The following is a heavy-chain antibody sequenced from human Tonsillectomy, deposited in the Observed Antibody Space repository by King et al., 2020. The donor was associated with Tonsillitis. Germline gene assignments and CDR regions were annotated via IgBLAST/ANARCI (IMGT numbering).Heavy chain of an antibody. J-gene: IGHJ6*02. Sequence: VQLVESGGGVVQPGRSLRLSCAASGFTFSSYGMHWVRQAPGKGLEWVAVISYDGTKKYYADSVKGRFTISRDNSKNTLYLQMNSLRAEDTAVYYCAKDRGSDCGLDFWGQGTTVTVSS. D-gene: IGHD3-10*01. CDR1: GFTFSSYG. CDR3: AKDRGSDCGLDF. V-gene: IGHV3-30*18. CDR2: ISYDGTKK.